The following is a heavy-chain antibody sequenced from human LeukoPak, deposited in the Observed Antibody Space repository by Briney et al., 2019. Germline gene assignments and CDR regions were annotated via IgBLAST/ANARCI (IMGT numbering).Heavy chain of an antibody. CDR3: ARELRWQGTDFDY. J-gene: IGHJ4*02. CDR1: GFTFSSYA. CDR2: IYSGGST. Sequence: GGSLRLSCAASGFTFSSYAMSWVRQAPGKGLEWVSVIYSGGSTYYADSVKGRFTVSRDNSKNTLYLQMNSLRAEDTAVYYCARELRWQGTDFDYWGQGTLVTVSS. D-gene: IGHD5-24*01. V-gene: IGHV3-66*01.